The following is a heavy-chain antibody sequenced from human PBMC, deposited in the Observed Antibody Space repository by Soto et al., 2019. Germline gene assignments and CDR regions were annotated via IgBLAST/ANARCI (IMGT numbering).Heavy chain of an antibody. J-gene: IGHJ6*02. D-gene: IGHD2-2*01. CDR3: ARYSPYIVVRKPTGNQDYYGMDV. CDR1: GGTFSNYT. V-gene: IGHV1-69*01. Sequence: QVQLVQSGAEVKKPGSSVKVFCKASGGTFSNYTISWVRQAPGPGLEWMGGIIPVFGTTDYEQKFQGRVTITADGSTSTAYMKLSSLRSADTAVYYCARYSPYIVVRKPTGNQDYYGMDVWGQGTTVTVSS. CDR2: IIPVFGTT.